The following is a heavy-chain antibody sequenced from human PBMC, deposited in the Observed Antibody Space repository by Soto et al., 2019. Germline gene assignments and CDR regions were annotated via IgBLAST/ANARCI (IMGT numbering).Heavy chain of an antibody. J-gene: IGHJ2*01. CDR3: ASTKYDSSAYYYWYLGL. CDR1: GYTFTSYD. CDR2: MNPNSGNT. D-gene: IGHD3-22*01. V-gene: IGHV1-8*01. Sequence: ASGKVSCKASGYTFTSYDINWVRQATGQGLEWMGWMNPNSGNTGYAQKFQGRVTITADTSANTVYLELSSLRSEDTAVYYCASTKYDSSAYYYWYLGLWGRGTLVTVSS.